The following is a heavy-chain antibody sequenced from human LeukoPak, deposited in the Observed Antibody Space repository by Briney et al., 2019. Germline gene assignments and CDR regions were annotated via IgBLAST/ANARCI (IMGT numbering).Heavy chain of an antibody. J-gene: IGHJ5*02. CDR1: GGTFSSYA. CDR2: IIPIFGTA. Sequence: GASVKVSCKASGGTFSSYAISWVRQAPGQGLEWMGGIIPIFGTANYAQKFQGRVTITADESTSTAYMELSSLRSEDTAVYYCARGGGFVVREPFDPWGQGTLVTVSS. V-gene: IGHV1-69*13. D-gene: IGHD3-10*01. CDR3: ARGGGFVVREPFDP.